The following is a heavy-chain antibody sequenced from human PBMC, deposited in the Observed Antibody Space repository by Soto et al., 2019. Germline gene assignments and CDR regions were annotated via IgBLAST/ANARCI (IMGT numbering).Heavy chain of an antibody. CDR2: LSWNGGSL. V-gene: IGHV3-9*01. CDR1: GFTFDDYA. D-gene: IGHD4-17*01. J-gene: IGHJ4*02. Sequence: EVQLVESGGGLVQPGRSLRLSCAASGFTFDDYAMHWVRQAPGKGLEWVSGLSWNGGSLGYADSVKGRFTISRDNAKNALYLQMNNLRAEDTALYYCAKDVRSTVSYSDYWGQGTLVTVSS. CDR3: AKDVRSTVSYSDY.